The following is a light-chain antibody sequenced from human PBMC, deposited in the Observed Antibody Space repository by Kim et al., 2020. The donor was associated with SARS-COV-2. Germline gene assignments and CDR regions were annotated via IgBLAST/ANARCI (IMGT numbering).Light chain of an antibody. CDR2: DAS. CDR3: QQRSNWYT. V-gene: IGKV3-11*01. CDR1: QSISNY. J-gene: IGKJ2*01. Sequence: LSLSPGDTAPLSCRASQSISNYLAWYQQKPGQAPRLLIYDASSRATGIPARFSGSGSGTDFTLTISSLEPEDFAVYYCQQRSNWYTFGQGTKLEI.